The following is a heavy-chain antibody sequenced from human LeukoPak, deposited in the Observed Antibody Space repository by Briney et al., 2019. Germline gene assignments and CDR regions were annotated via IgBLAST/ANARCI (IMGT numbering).Heavy chain of an antibody. CDR2: IHDSGSS. Sequence: SSETLSLTCAVYGGSFSGYYWSWIRQPPGKGLEWIGYIHDSGSSNYNPSLKSRVTISVDTSKNQFSLKLGSVTAADTAVYYCASRVSRGISAAVDFYFDLWGRGTLVTVSS. D-gene: IGHD6-13*01. CDR3: ASRVSRGISAAVDFYFDL. J-gene: IGHJ2*01. V-gene: IGHV4-59*01. CDR1: GGSFSGYY.